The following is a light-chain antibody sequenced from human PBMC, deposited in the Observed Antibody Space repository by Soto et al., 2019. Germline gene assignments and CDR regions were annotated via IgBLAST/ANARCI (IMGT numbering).Light chain of an antibody. J-gene: IGKJ1*01. CDR1: QRITT. CDR2: GLS. Sequence: ESMLTQSRATLSLFPGERATLSCRAGQRITTVAWYQQKPVQAPRLLIYGLSIRSPGVPARCTLSGFGTEFTLTISRLQSEDFAVYFCQQYYAWPTFRQGSKVDIK. CDR3: QQYYAWPT. V-gene: IGKV3-15*01.